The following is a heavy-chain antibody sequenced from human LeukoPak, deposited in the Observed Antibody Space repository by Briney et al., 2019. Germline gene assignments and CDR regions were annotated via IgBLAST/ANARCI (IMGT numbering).Heavy chain of an antibody. CDR2: INHSGTT. CDR3: GKVGGNSNS. V-gene: IGHV4-34*01. CDR1: GGSFSGYS. J-gene: IGHJ4*02. Sequence: SETLSLTCAVYGGSFSGYSWSWIRQPSGKGLEWIGEINHSGTTNYNPSLKSRVTISLDTSKNQFSLKLSSVTAADTAVYYCGKVGGNSNSWGQGTLVTVSS. D-gene: IGHD4-23*01.